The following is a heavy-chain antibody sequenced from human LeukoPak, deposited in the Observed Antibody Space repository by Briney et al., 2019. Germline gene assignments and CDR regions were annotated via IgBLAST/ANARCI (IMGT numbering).Heavy chain of an antibody. Sequence: GGSLRLSYAASGFPFSIYAMSWVRQTPGKGLEWVSAITDSGGSTFYADSVKGRFTISRDNSKSTLYLRMNSLRAEDTAVYYCVKYRPPGSGTYRESFDYWGQGTLVTVSS. CDR3: VKYRPPGSGTYRESFDY. CDR1: GFPFSIYA. J-gene: IGHJ4*02. V-gene: IGHV3-23*01. D-gene: IGHD2-15*01. CDR2: ITDSGGST.